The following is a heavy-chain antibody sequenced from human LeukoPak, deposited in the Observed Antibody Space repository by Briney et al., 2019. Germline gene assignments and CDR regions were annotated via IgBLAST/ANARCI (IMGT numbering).Heavy chain of an antibody. CDR3: ATQYYDFWSGYHYYFDY. Sequence: SETLSLTCTVSGGSISSSSYYWGWIRQPPGKGLEWIGSIYYSGSTYYNPSLKSRVTISVDTSKNQFSLKLSSVTAADTAVYYCATQYYDFWSGYHYYFDYWGQGTLVTVSS. CDR2: IYYSGST. V-gene: IGHV4-39*01. J-gene: IGHJ4*02. D-gene: IGHD3-3*01. CDR1: GGSISSSSYY.